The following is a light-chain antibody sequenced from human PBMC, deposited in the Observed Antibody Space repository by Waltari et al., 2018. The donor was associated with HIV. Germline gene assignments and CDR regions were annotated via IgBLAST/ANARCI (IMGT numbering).Light chain of an antibody. V-gene: IGLV2-18*02. Sequence: QSALTQPPSVSGSPGQSVTISCTGTNSDVGSYNSVSWYQLPPGTAPRLMLYEVNNRPSGVPDRFSWSKSGNTASLTISGLQAEDEADYYCSSYTSSSTLWMFGGGTKLTVL. CDR3: SSYTSSSTLWM. CDR2: EVN. CDR1: NSDVGSYNS. J-gene: IGLJ3*02.